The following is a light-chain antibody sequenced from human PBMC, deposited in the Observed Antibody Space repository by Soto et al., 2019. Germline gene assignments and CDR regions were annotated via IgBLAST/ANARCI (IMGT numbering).Light chain of an antibody. CDR3: QQANSFPLT. Sequence: DIQLTQSPSSLSASVGDRVTITCRVSQGISSYLNWYRQKPGKVPKLLIYAASSLQSGVPSRFSGSGSGTDFTLTISSLQPEDFAIYYCQQANSFPLTFGGGTKVEIK. CDR2: AAS. CDR1: QGISSY. V-gene: IGKV1-12*01. J-gene: IGKJ4*01.